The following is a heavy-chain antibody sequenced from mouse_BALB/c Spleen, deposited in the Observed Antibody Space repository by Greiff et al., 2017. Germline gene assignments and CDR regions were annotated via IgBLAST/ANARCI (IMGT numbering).Heavy chain of an antibody. CDR2: IYPGDGDT. CDR1: GYTFTSYW. V-gene: IGHV1-87*01. Sequence: QVQLQQSGAELARPGASVKLSCKASGYTFTSYWMQWVKQRPGQGLEWIGAIYPGDGDTRYTQKFKGKATLTADKSSSTAYMQLSSLASEDSAVYYCAREGLGRGGYFDYWGQGTTLTVSS. J-gene: IGHJ2*01. D-gene: IGHD4-1*01. CDR3: AREGLGRGGYFDY.